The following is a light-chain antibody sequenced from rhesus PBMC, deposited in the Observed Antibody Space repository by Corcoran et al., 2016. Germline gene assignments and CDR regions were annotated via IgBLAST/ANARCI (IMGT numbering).Light chain of an antibody. CDR2: NTY. J-gene: IGKJ4*01. CDR1: ESVGNY. CDR3: QQYNDLLT. V-gene: IGKV3-40*03. Sequence: EIVMTQSPVTLSLSPGETATLSCRASESVGNYLAWYQQKPGQAPKLLGHNTYLRATGIPDRFSGGGSRTEFTLTIRSLEPEDVGVYHCQQYNDLLTFGGGTKVEI.